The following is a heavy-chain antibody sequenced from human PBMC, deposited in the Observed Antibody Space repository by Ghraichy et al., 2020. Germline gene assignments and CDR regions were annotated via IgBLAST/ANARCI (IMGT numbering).Heavy chain of an antibody. CDR2: IKHDGSEE. J-gene: IGHJ4*02. CDR3: AKGGPGYYVDF. CDR1: GFTFSSYW. D-gene: IGHD3-9*01. V-gene: IGHV3-7*01. Sequence: GGSLRLSCAASGFTFSSYWMNWVRQAPGKGLEWVAYIKHDGSEEYYVDSVRGRFTISRDNAKNSLYLQMNSLKAEDTAVYYCAKGGPGYYVDFWGQGILVTVSS.